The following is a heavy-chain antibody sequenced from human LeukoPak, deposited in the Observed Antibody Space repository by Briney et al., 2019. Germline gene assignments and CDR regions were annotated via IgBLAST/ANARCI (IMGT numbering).Heavy chain of an antibody. CDR2: ISSSSSTI. V-gene: IGHV3-48*01. CDR3: ARDLGATSWAYYFDY. D-gene: IGHD1-26*01. Sequence: GGSLRLSCAASGSTFSSYSMNWVRQAPGKGLEWVSYISSSSSTIYYADSVKGRFTISRDNAKNSLYLQMNSLRAEDTAVYYCARDLGATSWAYYFDYWGQGTLVTVSS. CDR1: GSTFSSYS. J-gene: IGHJ4*02.